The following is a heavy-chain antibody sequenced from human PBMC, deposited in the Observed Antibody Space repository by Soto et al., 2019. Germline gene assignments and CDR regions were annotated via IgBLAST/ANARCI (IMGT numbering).Heavy chain of an antibody. V-gene: IGHV4-39*01. CDR1: GGSISSSSYY. D-gene: IGHD2-21*02. CDR3: ARHLGGAYGGGDGYSLGWFDP. CDR2: IYYSGST. Sequence: QLQLQESGPGLVKPSETLSLTCTVSGGSISSSSYYWGWIRQPPGKGLEWIGSIYYSGSTYYNPCLKSLVPISVDTSKNQFALKLTSVTAADTAVYYCARHLGGAYGGGDGYSLGWFDPWGQGPLVSVSS. J-gene: IGHJ5*02.